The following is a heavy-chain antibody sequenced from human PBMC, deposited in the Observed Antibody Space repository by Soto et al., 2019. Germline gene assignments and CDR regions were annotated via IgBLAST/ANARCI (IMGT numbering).Heavy chain of an antibody. J-gene: IGHJ4*02. Sequence: QVQLVQSGAEVKKPGASVKVSCKASGYTFTSYAISWVRQDPGQGLEWMGWISAYNGNTNYAQKLQGRVTMTTDTSTRTADMELRSLRSDDTAVYYCARGWFGEFVDYFDFWGQGTLVTVSS. D-gene: IGHD3-10*01. CDR2: ISAYNGNT. CDR3: ARGWFGEFVDYFDF. V-gene: IGHV1-18*01. CDR1: GYTFTSYA.